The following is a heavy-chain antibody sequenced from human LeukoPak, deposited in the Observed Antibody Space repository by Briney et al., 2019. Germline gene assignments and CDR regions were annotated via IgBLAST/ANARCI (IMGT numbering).Heavy chain of an antibody. CDR2: ISSSGSTI. D-gene: IGHD5-12*01. Sequence: GGSLRLSCAASGFTFSDYYMSWIRQAPGKGLEWVSYISSSGSTIYYADSVKGRFTISRDNAKNSLYLQMNSLRAEDTAVYYCARDLPRWLTRSYFDYWGQGTLVTVSS. CDR3: ARDLPRWLTRSYFDY. V-gene: IGHV3-11*01. J-gene: IGHJ4*02. CDR1: GFTFSDYY.